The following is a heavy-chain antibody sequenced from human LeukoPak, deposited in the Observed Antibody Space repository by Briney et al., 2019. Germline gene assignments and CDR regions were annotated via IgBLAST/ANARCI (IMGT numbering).Heavy chain of an antibody. CDR2: IYSSGHT. CDR3: VRDRRHDDSTGYYYVGFDS. J-gene: IGHJ4*02. V-gene: IGHV3-53*01. D-gene: IGHD3-22*01. CDR1: GFTFSANY. Sequence: PGGSLRLSCAASGFTFSANYMNWVRQAPGKGLEGGSDIYSSGHTYYSDSVKGRFTLSRDNSKNTLYLQMNSLRADDTAVYYCVRDRRHDDSTGYYYVGFDSWGQGTLVTVSS.